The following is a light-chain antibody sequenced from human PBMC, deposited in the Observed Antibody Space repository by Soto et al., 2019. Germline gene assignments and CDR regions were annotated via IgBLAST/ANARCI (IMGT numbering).Light chain of an antibody. V-gene: IGKV3-20*01. J-gene: IGKJ1*01. CDR2: GAS. CDR1: QSLSSTS. Sequence: EIVLTQSPGTLSLSPGERAALSCRASQSLSSTSLAWYQQKPGHGPRLLIYGASRRATGIPDRFSASESGTDFTRTISSLELEDFAVYFWQQYDSTPWTFGQGTRVESK. CDR3: QQYDSTPWT.